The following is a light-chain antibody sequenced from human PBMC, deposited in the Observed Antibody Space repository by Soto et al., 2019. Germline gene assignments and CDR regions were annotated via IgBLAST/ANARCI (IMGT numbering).Light chain of an antibody. CDR1: QDISTY. CDR2: DAS. CDR3: QQFEDFPRAII. V-gene: IGKV1-33*01. Sequence: DIQMTQSPSSLSASVGDRVTITCQASQDISTYLNWYHQKPGKAPKLLIYDASNLETGVPSRFSGSGSGTDFTFTISSLQPEDIATYYCQQFEDFPRAIIFGQGTRLEIK. J-gene: IGKJ5*01.